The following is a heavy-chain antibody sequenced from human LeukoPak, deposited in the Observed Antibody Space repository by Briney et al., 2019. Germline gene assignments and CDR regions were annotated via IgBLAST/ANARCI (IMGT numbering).Heavy chain of an antibody. CDR1: GFTFRNYA. D-gene: IGHD4-17*01. V-gene: IGHV3-23*01. CDR3: AKDQGIDYGDQLHF. J-gene: IGHJ4*02. CDR2: ISGSGGTT. Sequence: PGGSLRLSCAASGFTFRNYAMSWVRQAPGKVLEWVSAISGSGGTTYYGDSVKGRFTISRDNSKNTLSLQMNSLRAEDTAVYFCAKDQGIDYGDQLHFWGQGTLVTVSS.